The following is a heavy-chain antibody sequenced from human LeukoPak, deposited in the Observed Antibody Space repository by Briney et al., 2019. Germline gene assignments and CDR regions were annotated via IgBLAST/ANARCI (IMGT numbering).Heavy chain of an antibody. CDR2: ISYSGST. D-gene: IGHD6-13*01. CDR1: GGSISSCY. J-gene: IGHJ5*02. V-gene: IGHV4-59*01. Sequence: SETLSLTCTVSGGSISSCYWSWIRQPPGKGLEWIGYISYSGSTNYNPSLNSRVTISVDTSKNQFSLKLTSVTAADTAVYYCGRVFYSSNWNLFDPWGQGTLVTVSS. CDR3: GRVFYSSNWNLFDP.